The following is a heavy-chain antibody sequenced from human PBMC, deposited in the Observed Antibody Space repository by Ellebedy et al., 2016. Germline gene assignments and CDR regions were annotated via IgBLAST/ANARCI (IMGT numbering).Heavy chain of an antibody. J-gene: IGHJ4*02. D-gene: IGHD5-24*01. CDR2: INPNNGGT. CDR1: RYTFTSYG. V-gene: IGHV1-2*02. Sequence: ASVKVSXXPSRYTFTSYGISWVRQAPGQGLEWMGWINPNNGGTNYAQKFQGRVTMTRDTSISTAYMELSRLRSDDTAVYYCAIQSQTHGVDYWGQGTLVTVSS. CDR3: AIQSQTHGVDY.